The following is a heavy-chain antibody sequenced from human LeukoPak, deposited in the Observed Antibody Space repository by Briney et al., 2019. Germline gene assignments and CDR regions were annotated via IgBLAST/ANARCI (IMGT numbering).Heavy chain of an antibody. J-gene: IGHJ4*02. CDR2: INPNSGGR. CDR1: GYTFTGYS. V-gene: IGHV1-2*02. D-gene: IGHD4-17*01. CDR3: TRDDYGDLDY. Sequence: ASVKVSCKASGYTFTGYSIHWVRQAPGQGLEWMGWINPNSGGRNYAQKFQGRVTMTRDTSISTAYMELTRLRSDDTAVYYCTRDDYGDLDYWAQGTLVTVSS.